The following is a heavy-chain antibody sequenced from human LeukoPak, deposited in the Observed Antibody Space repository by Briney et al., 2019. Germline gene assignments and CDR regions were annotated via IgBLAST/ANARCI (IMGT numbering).Heavy chain of an antibody. J-gene: IGHJ6*03. CDR3: ARGSGFQYRGITTNYYMDV. Sequence: ASVKVSCKASGYAFTDYYIHWVRQAPGQGLEWMGWIDPKSGGTSFAQKFQGSVTMTRDTSISTAYIELSRLKYDDTAVYYCARGSGFQYRGITTNYYMDVWGKGTTVTVSS. V-gene: IGHV1-2*02. CDR1: GYAFTDYY. D-gene: IGHD3-22*01. CDR2: IDPKSGGT.